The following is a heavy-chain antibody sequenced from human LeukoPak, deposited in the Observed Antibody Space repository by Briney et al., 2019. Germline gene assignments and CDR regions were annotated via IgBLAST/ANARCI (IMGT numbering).Heavy chain of an antibody. CDR3: ARELFGSYGQLLSFDR. CDR1: GYSFSNRW. CDR2: IYPGDSDT. D-gene: IGHD3-16*01. Sequence: GESLKISCKGSGYSFSNRWIGWVRQMPGKGLEWMGVIYPGDSDTRYRPSFQGQVTMSVDKSIDTAFLQWSSLKASDSAIYYCARELFGSYGQLLSFDRWGPGTQVTVSS. V-gene: IGHV5-51*01. J-gene: IGHJ4*02.